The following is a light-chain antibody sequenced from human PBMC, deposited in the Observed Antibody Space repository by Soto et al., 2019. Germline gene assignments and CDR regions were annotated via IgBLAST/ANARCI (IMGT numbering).Light chain of an antibody. Sequence: DIQMTQSPPSLSASVGDRVTITCRASQTISSFLNWYQQKPGKAPKLLIYAASSLQGGVPSRFSGRGSGTDFTLTISSLQPEDSATYYCQQTYYTPQTFGQGTKVEIK. CDR3: QQTYYTPQT. J-gene: IGKJ1*01. V-gene: IGKV1-39*01. CDR2: AAS. CDR1: QTISSF.